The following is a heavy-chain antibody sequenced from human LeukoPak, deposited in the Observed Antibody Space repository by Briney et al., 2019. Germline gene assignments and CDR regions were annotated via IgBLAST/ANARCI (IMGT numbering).Heavy chain of an antibody. CDR2: IKHSGST. J-gene: IGHJ4*02. D-gene: IGHD1-14*01. Sequence: SETLSLTCAVSGGTFSGYYWSWIRQPPGKGLEWVGEIKHSGSTNYNPSLKSRVTISVATSKNQFSLKLSSVTAADTAVYYCARGPGGWRREPLDYWGQGTLVTVSS. CDR1: GGTFSGYY. V-gene: IGHV4-34*01. CDR3: ARGPGGWRREPLDY.